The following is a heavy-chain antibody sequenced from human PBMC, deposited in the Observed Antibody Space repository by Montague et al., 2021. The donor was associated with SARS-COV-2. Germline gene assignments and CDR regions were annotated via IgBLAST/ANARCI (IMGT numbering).Heavy chain of an antibody. J-gene: IGHJ4*02. CDR3: ARHLNYRDYGGDDY. CDR2: ICYSGGT. D-gene: IGHD4-17*01. V-gene: IGHV4-39*01. Sequence: SETLSLTCSVSGGSISSSSYFWGWIRQPPGKGLEWIGSICYSGGTYSNSSLKSRVTISVDTSKNQFSLKLSSVTAADTAVYYCARHLNYRDYGGDDYWGQGTLVTVSS. CDR1: GGSISSSSYF.